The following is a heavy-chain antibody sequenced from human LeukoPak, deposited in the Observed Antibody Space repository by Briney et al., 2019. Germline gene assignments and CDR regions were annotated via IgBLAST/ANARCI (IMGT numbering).Heavy chain of an antibody. J-gene: IGHJ1*01. CDR3: ARRARKPASRLEYFES. D-gene: IGHD2-2*01. V-gene: IGHV5-51*01. CDR2: IYPGDSES. Sequence: GESLKISCKGSGYSFTSYWIGWVRQMPGKGLEWMGIIYPGDSESRYSPSFEGQVTMSADKSSNTVYLQWRSLKASDTATYYCARRARKPASRLEYFESWGQGTLVTVFS. CDR1: GYSFTSYW.